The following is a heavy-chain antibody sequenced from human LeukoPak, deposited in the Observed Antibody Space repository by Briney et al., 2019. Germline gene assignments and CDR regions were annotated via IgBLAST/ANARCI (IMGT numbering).Heavy chain of an antibody. CDR3: AGSEGGAAAGL. Sequence: PGGSLRLSCAASGFTFDDYGMSWVRQAPGKGLEWVSGINWNGGSTGYADSVKGRFTISRDNAKTSLYLQMNSLRAEDTALYYCAGSEGGAAAGLWGQGTLVTVSS. CDR1: GFTFDDYG. D-gene: IGHD6-13*01. CDR2: INWNGGST. J-gene: IGHJ4*02. V-gene: IGHV3-20*04.